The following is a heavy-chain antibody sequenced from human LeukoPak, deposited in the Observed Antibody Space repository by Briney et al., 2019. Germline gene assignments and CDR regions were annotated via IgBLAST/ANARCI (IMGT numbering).Heavy chain of an antibody. D-gene: IGHD6-19*01. CDR1: GFTFSSYA. Sequence: GGSLRLSCAASGFTFSSYAMHWVRQAPGKGLEWVAVISYDGSNKYYADSVKGRFTISRDNSKNKLYLQMNSLRAEDTAVYYCARDLYSSGWYDYWGQGTLVTVSS. CDR3: ARDLYSSGWYDY. J-gene: IGHJ4*02. CDR2: ISYDGSNK. V-gene: IGHV3-30-3*01.